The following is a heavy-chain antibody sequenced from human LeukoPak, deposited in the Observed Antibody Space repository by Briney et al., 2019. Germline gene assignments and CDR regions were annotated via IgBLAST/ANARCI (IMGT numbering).Heavy chain of an antibody. Sequence: SETLSLTCAVYGGSFSGYYWSWIRQPPGKGLEWIGEINHSGSTNYNPSLKSRVTISVDTSKNQFSLKLSSVTAADTAVYHCARKARATVTTIAKRPYWYFDLWGRGTLVTVSS. CDR3: ARKARATVTTIAKRPYWYFDL. V-gene: IGHV4-34*01. CDR2: INHSGST. CDR1: GGSFSGYY. D-gene: IGHD4-17*01. J-gene: IGHJ2*01.